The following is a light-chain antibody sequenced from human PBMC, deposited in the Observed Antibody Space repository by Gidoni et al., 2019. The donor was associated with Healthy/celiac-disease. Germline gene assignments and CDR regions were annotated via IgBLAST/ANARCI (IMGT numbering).Light chain of an antibody. CDR1: QGINSA. CDR2: DAS. J-gene: IGKJ3*01. V-gene: IGKV1D-13*01. Sequence: AIQLTQSPSSLSASVGDRVTITCRASQGINSALAWYQQKPRKAPKLLIYDASSLESGVPSRFSGSGSGTDFTLTISSLQPEDFATYYCQQFNNYPFTFGPGTKVDIE. CDR3: QQFNNYPFT.